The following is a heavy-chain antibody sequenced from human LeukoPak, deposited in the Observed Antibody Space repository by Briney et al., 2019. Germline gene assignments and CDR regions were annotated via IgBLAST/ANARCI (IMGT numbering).Heavy chain of an antibody. D-gene: IGHD2-15*01. CDR3: ARDQRYCSGGSCYPDWFDP. J-gene: IGHJ5*02. Sequence: ASVKVSCKASGYTFTGYYMHWVRQAPGQGLEWMGWINPNSGGTNYAQKFQGRVTMTRDTSISTAYMELSRLRSDDTAVYYCARDQRYCSGGSCYPDWFDPWGQGTLITVSS. CDR2: INPNSGGT. V-gene: IGHV1-2*02. CDR1: GYTFTGYY.